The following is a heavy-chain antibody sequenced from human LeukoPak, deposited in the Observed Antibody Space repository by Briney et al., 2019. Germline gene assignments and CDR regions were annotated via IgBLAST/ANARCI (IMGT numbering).Heavy chain of an antibody. CDR3: AKVYVGSWYAYDH. D-gene: IGHD6-13*01. CDR2: ISGDGGTT. Sequence: QTGGSLRLSCTASGFTFDDYAMHWVRQAPAKGLEWVSLISGDGGTTDYADSVKGRFTISRDNRRNSLYLHMNRLRTEDTALYFCAKVYVGSWYAYDHWGQGTLVTVSS. V-gene: IGHV3-43*02. J-gene: IGHJ4*02. CDR1: GFTFDDYA.